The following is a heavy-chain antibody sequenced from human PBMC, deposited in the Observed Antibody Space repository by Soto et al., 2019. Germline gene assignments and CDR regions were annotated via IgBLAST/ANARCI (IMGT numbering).Heavy chain of an antibody. V-gene: IGHV3-23*01. J-gene: IGHJ4*02. Sequence: GGSLRLSCAASGFTFSSYAMSWVRQAPGKGLEWVSAISGSGGSTYYADSVKGRFTISRDNSKNTLYLQMNSPRAEDTAVYYCAGFGELFDYFDYWGQGTLVTVPQ. CDR2: ISGSGGST. D-gene: IGHD3-10*01. CDR1: GFTFSSYA. CDR3: AGFGELFDYFDY.